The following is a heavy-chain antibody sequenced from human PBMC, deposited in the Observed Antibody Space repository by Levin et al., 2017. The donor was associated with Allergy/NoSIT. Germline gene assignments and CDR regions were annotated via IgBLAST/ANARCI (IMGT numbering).Heavy chain of an antibody. D-gene: IGHD2-15*01. J-gene: IGHJ4*02. CDR2: VHYSGST. V-gene: IGHV4-39*07. CDR1: GGSISHTLYY. CDR3: AREAAMGGSWRFDS. Sequence: GSLRLSCTVSGGSISHTLYYWGWIRQTPEKGLEWIANVHYSGSTYYNPPLKSRVTISVDTPKNQFSLRVTSVTAAATAVYFCAREAAMGGSWRFDSWGQGTRVTVSS.